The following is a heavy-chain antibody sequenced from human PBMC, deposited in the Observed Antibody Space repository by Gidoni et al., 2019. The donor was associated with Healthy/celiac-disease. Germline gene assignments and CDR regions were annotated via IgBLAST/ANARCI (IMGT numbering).Heavy chain of an antibody. Sequence: QVQLQESGPGLVKPSQTLSLTCTVSGGSISSGSYYWSWIRQPAGKGLEWIGRSYTSGSTNYNPSLKSRVTISVDTSKNQCSLKLSSVTAADTAVYYCARGGLDYGGNSGGVDYWGQGTLVTVSS. D-gene: IGHD4-17*01. J-gene: IGHJ4*02. CDR2: SYTSGST. V-gene: IGHV4-61*02. CDR1: GGSISSGSYY. CDR3: ARGGLDYGGNSGGVDY.